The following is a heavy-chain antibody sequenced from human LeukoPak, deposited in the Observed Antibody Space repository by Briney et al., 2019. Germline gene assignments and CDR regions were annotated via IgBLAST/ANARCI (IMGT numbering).Heavy chain of an antibody. Sequence: GGSLRLSCTVSGFTVGSNSMSWVRQAPGKGLEWVSFIYSGGNTHYSDSVKGRFTISRDNSKNTLYLQMNSRRAEDTAVYYCARRAGEYSHPYDYWGQGTLVTVSS. CDR1: GFTVGSNS. CDR3: ARRAGEYSHPYDY. J-gene: IGHJ4*02. CDR2: IYSGGNT. D-gene: IGHD4-17*01. V-gene: IGHV3-53*01.